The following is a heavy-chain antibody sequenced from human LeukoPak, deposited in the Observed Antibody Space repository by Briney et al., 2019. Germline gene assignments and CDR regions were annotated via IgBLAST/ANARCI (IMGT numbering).Heavy chain of an antibody. CDR3: ARDRQQLVPHCDY. CDR2: IIPILGIA. V-gene: IGHV1-69*04. Sequence: AASVKVSCKASGGTFSSYAISWVRQAPGQGLEWMGRIIPILGIANYAQKFQGRVTITADKSTSTAYMELSSLRSEDTAVYYCARDRQQLVPHCDYWGQGTLVTVSS. J-gene: IGHJ4*02. D-gene: IGHD6-13*01. CDR1: GGTFSSYA.